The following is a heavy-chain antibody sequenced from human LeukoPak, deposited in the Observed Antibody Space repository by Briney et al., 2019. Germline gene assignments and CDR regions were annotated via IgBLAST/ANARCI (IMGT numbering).Heavy chain of an antibody. CDR2: INSDGSST. D-gene: IGHD3-10*01. J-gene: IGHJ3*02. CDR3: ARDPRGSGSYYNSDAFDI. V-gene: IGHV3-74*01. Sequence: GGSLRLSCAASGLTFSSYWMHWVRQAPGKGLVWVSRINSDGSSTSYADSVKGRFTISRDNAKNTLYLQMNSLRAEDTAVYYCARDPRGSGSYYNSDAFDIWGQGTMVTVSS. CDR1: GLTFSSYW.